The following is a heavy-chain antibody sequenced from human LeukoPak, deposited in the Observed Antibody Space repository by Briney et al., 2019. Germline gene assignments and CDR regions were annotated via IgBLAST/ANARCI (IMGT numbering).Heavy chain of an antibody. CDR1: GYSFTSYW. Sequence: GESLKISCKGSGYSFTSYWIGWVRQMPGKGLEWTGIIYPGDSDTRYSPSFQGQVTISADKSISTAYLQWSSLKASDTAMYYCARQNYYGSGDYYGMDVWGQRTTVTVSS. J-gene: IGHJ6*02. D-gene: IGHD3-10*01. V-gene: IGHV5-51*01. CDR2: IYPGDSDT. CDR3: ARQNYYGSGDYYGMDV.